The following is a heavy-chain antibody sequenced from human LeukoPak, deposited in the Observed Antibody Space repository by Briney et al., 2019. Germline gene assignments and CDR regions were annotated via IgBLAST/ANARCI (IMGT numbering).Heavy chain of an antibody. CDR2: INHSGST. CDR3: ARGVRQIFDSSSWYRYFDY. V-gene: IGHV4-34*01. Sequence: SETLSLTCAVYGGSFSGYYWSWIRQPPGKGLEWIGEINHSGSTNYNPSLKSRVTISVDTSKNQFSLKLSSVTAADTAVYYCARGVRQIFDSSSWYRYFDYWGQGTLVTVSS. J-gene: IGHJ4*02. D-gene: IGHD6-13*01. CDR1: GGSFSGYY.